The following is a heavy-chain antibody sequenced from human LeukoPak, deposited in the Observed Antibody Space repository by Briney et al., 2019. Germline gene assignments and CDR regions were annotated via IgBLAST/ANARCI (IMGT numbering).Heavy chain of an antibody. V-gene: IGHV3-23*01. D-gene: IGHD3-10*01. CDR1: GFAFSTCA. Sequence: GGSLRLSCAASGFAFSTCAMTWVRQTPGKGLEWVSTVRGSGDNPYFADSVKRRFTLLRHNSKNSLYLQMNDLRPEHTAIFFCAKHPSGSLSLHGILIFGAYDAWGQGAHVTV. J-gene: IGHJ5*02. CDR2: VRGSGDNP. CDR3: AKHPSGSLSLHGILIFGAYDA.